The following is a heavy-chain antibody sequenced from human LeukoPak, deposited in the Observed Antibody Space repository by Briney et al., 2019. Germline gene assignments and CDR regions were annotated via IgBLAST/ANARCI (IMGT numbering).Heavy chain of an antibody. D-gene: IGHD3-10*01. Sequence: SETLSLTCAVFGGSFSDYYWSWIRQPPGKGLEWIGEIYHSGSTNYNPSLKSRVTISVDTSKNQFSLKLTSLTAADTALYYCARGAYGSGVPMDVWDKGTTVTISS. J-gene: IGHJ6*03. V-gene: IGHV4-34*01. CDR2: IYHSGST. CDR3: ARGAYGSGVPMDV. CDR1: GGSFSDYY.